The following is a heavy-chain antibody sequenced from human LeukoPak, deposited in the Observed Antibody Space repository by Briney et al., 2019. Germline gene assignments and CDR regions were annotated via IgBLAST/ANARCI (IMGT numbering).Heavy chain of an antibody. CDR1: GFTFGTYT. J-gene: IGHJ4*02. CDR3: ARDQPDTAFDY. D-gene: IGHD5-18*01. V-gene: IGHV3-21*01. Sequence: GGSLRLSCAASGFTFGTYTMTWVRQAPGKGLEWVSSISISSTYRYYADSVKGRFTMSRDNAKNSLFLQMNSLRAEDTAVYYCARDQPDTAFDYWGQGTLVTVSS. CDR2: ISISSTYR.